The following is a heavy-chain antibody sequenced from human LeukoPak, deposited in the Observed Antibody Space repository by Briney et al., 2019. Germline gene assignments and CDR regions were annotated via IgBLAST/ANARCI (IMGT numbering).Heavy chain of an antibody. J-gene: IGHJ5*02. CDR3: ARRPGIAVIDNWFDP. CDR2: IYYSGST. D-gene: IGHD6-19*01. V-gene: IGHV4-59*08. CDR1: GGSISSYY. Sequence: PSETLSLTCTVSGGSISSYYWSWIRQPPGKGLEWIGYIYYSGSTNYNPSLKSRVTISVDTSKNQFSLKLSSVTAADMAVYYCARRPGIAVIDNWFDPWGQGTLVTVSS.